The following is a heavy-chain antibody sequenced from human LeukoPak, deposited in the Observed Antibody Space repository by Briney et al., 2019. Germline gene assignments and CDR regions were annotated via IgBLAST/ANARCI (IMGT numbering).Heavy chain of an antibody. CDR3: ARSHYDFWSGYQLYYFDY. Sequence: ASVKVSCKVSGYTLTELSMHWVRQAPGKGLEWMGGFDPEDGETIYAQKFQGRVTMTRNTSISTAYMELSSLRSEDTAVYYCARSHYDFWSGYQLYYFDYWGQGTLVTVSS. CDR1: GYTLTELS. V-gene: IGHV1-24*01. CDR2: FDPEDGET. D-gene: IGHD3-3*01. J-gene: IGHJ4*02.